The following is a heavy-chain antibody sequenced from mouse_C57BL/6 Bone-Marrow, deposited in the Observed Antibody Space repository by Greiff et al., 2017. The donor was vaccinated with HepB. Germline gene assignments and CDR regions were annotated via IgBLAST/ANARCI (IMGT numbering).Heavy chain of an antibody. CDR3: ARLYRRGFDY. J-gene: IGHJ2*01. D-gene: IGHD5-1*01. CDR2: IYPGGGYT. CDR1: GYTFTNYW. Sequence: VQLQQSGAELVRPGTSVKMSCKASGYTFTNYWIGWAKQRPGHGLEWIGDIYPGGGYTNYNEKFKGKATLTEDKSSSTAYMQFSSLTSEDSAIYYCARLYRRGFDYWGHVTTLTVSS. V-gene: IGHV1-63*01.